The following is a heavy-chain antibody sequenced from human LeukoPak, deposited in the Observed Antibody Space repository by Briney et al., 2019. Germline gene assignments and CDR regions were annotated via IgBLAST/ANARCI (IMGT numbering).Heavy chain of an antibody. J-gene: IGHJ3*02. D-gene: IGHD4/OR15-4a*01. V-gene: IGHV4-31*03. CDR1: GGSINSGGYY. Sequence: SETLSLTCTVSGGSINSGGYYWSWIRQHPGKGLEWIGYISYSGTTYYNPSLKSRITISLDTSNNQFSLELSSVTAADTAVYYCARAAWRGTNSRDAFDIWGLGTVVTVSS. CDR3: ARAAWRGTNSRDAFDI. CDR2: ISYSGTT.